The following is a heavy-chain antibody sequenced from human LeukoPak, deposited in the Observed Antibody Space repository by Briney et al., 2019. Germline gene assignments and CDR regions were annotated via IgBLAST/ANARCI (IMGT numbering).Heavy chain of an antibody. D-gene: IGHD5-12*01. V-gene: IGHV3-48*01. Sequence: GGSLRLSCAASGFTFSDYTMNWVRQAPGKGLEWVSYIGGSETTIFYADSVKRRFTISRDNAKNALYLQMNSLRAEDTAVYYCARRGYDRYYYYYYMDVWGKGTTVTVSS. CDR2: IGGSETTI. CDR3: ARRGYDRYYYYYYMDV. J-gene: IGHJ6*03. CDR1: GFTFSDYT.